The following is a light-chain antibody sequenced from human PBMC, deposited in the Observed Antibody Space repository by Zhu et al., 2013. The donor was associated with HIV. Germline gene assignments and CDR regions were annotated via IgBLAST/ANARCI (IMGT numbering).Light chain of an antibody. Sequence: EIVLTQSPATLSLSPGERATLSCRASQSVSSYLAWYQQKPGQAPRLLIYAASNRATGIPARFSGSGSGTDFTLTISSLEPEDFSVYYCQQRSTWPPPTFGGGTKIEI. V-gene: IGKV3-11*01. CDR3: QQRSTWPPPT. CDR2: AAS. J-gene: IGKJ4*01. CDR1: QSVSSY.